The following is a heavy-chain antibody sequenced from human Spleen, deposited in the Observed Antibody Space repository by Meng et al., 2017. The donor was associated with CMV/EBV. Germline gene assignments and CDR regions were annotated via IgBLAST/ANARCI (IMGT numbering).Heavy chain of an antibody. V-gene: IGHV3-53*01. Sequence: GESLKISCAASGFTFSNYAMTWVRQAPGKGLEWVSVIYSGGRTFYAESVKGRFTISRDNSKNTLYLQMNSLRAEDTAVYYCARDYSNYANYYYYGMDVWGQGTTVTVSS. D-gene: IGHD4-11*01. J-gene: IGHJ6*02. CDR1: GFTFSNYA. CDR2: IYSGGRT. CDR3: ARDYSNYANYYYYGMDV.